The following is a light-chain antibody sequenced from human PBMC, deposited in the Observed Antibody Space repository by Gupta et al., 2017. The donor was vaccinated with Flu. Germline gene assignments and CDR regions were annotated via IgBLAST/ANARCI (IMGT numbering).Light chain of an antibody. V-gene: IGLV6-57*01. CDR1: SGSIASNY. CDR3: QSFDGNNWV. J-gene: IGLJ3*02. Sequence: FLLTQPHSVSESPGKTVTISCTRSSGSIASNYVQWYQQRPGSSPTAVIYENNRRPSGVPDRFSGSIDSSSNSASLIISGLKTDDEAVYYCQSFDGNNWVFGGGAELTVL. CDR2: ENN.